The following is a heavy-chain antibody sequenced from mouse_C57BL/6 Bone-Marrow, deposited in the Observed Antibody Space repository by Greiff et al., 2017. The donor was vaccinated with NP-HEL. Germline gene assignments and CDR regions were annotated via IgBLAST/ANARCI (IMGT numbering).Heavy chain of an antibody. V-gene: IGHV1-63*01. D-gene: IGHD1-1*01. J-gene: IGHJ1*03. CDR1: GYTFTNYW. CDR2: IYPGGGYP. Sequence: VQLQQSGAELVRPGTSVKMSCKASGYTFTNYWIGWAKQRPGHGLEWIGDIYPGGGYPNYNEKFKGKATLTADKSSSTAYMQFSSLTSEDSAIYYCARCGSSYVPYFDVWGTGTTVTVSS. CDR3: ARCGSSYVPYFDV.